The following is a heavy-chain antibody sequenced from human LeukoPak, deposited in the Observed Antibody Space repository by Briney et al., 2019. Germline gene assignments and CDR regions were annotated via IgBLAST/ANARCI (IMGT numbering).Heavy chain of an antibody. CDR3: ARWDYYGSGSLDY. D-gene: IGHD3-10*01. Sequence: GGSLRLSCAASEFTVSSNYMTWVRQAPGKGLEWVSLIYSSGRTYYADSVKGRFTISRDNSKNTLYLQMTSLRAEDTAVYYCARWDYYGSGSLDYWGQGTLVTVSS. V-gene: IGHV3-53*01. J-gene: IGHJ4*02. CDR2: IYSSGRT. CDR1: EFTVSSNY.